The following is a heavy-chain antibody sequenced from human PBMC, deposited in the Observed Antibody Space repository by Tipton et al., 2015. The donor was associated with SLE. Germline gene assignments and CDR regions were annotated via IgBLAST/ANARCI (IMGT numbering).Heavy chain of an antibody. D-gene: IGHD5-18*01. CDR3: ARENSYVYDY. CDR2: IDYSGGS. V-gene: IGHV4-61*08. J-gene: IGHJ4*02. Sequence: TLSLTCTVSGASVSSSDYYWTWIRQPPGKGLEWIGYIDYSGGSYYNPSLKSRVTISLDTSRNQFSLKLNSVTAADTAIYYCARENSYVYDYWGPGTLVTVSS. CDR1: GASVSSSDYY.